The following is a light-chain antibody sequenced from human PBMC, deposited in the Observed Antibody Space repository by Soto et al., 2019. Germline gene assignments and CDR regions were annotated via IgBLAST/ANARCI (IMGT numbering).Light chain of an antibody. CDR3: NSYTSSSTYV. CDR1: SSDVGGYNY. V-gene: IGLV2-14*01. Sequence: QSALTQPASVSGSPGQSITLSCTGTSSDVGGYNYVSWYQQHPGKAPKLVIYDVSNRPSGVSNRFSGSKSGNTASLTISGLQAEDEADYYCNSYTSSSTYVFGTGTKVTVL. J-gene: IGLJ1*01. CDR2: DVS.